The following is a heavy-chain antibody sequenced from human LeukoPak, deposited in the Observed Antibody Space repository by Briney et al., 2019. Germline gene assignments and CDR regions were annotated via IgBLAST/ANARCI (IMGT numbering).Heavy chain of an antibody. D-gene: IGHD3-10*01. CDR1: GFTFSSYS. CDR2: ISSSSRYI. J-gene: IGHJ4*02. V-gene: IGHV3-21*01. Sequence: GSLRLSCAASGFTFSSYSMNWVRQAPGKGLEWVSSISSSSRYIYNADSVKGRFTISRDNAKNSLYLHMNSLRAEDTAVYYCARDYYGSGTSLDYWGQGTLVTVSS. CDR3: ARDYYGSGTSLDY.